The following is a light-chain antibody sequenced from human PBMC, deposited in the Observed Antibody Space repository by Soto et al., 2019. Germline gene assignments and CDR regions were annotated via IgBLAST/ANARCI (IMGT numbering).Light chain of an antibody. CDR1: QSVGIK. V-gene: IGKV3-15*01. Sequence: EVLMTQSPATLSVSPVERATLSCRASQSVGIKLAWYQQKPGQAPRLLMYSASTRATGIAARFSGGGSGTDFTLTISSLQSEDFAVYYCQQYNNWPRTFGQGTKVDIK. CDR2: SAS. CDR3: QQYNNWPRT. J-gene: IGKJ1*01.